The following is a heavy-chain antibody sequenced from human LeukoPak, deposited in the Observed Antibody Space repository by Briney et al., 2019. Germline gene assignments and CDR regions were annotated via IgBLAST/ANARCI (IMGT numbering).Heavy chain of an antibody. CDR1: GFTFSSYA. J-gene: IGHJ4*02. V-gene: IGHV3-23*01. CDR3: AKDAFRGVITPLDY. CDR2: ISGSGGST. Sequence: GGSLRLPCAASGFTFSSYAMSWVRQAPGKGLEWVSAISGSGGSTYYADSVKGRFTISRDNSKNTLYLQMNSLRAEDTAVYYCAKDAFRGVITPLDYWGQGTLVTVSS. D-gene: IGHD3-10*01.